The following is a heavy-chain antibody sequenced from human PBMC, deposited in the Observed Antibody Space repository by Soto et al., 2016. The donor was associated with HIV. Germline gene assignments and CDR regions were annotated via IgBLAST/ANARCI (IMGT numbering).Heavy chain of an antibody. J-gene: IGHJ4*02. Sequence: EVQLVESGGGLGQPGGSLRISCAVSGFTFSSYSMSWVRQAPGKGLEWVSAISDSGYDTYYADSVKGRFTISRDNSKNTLFLQMNSLRDEDTAVYYCAKGPPPLLYRSPLRRIDHWGQGTLAPSPQ. CDR2: ISDSGYDT. V-gene: IGHV3-23*04. D-gene: IGHD6-13*01. CDR3: AKGPPPLLYRSPLRRIDH. CDR1: GFTFSSYS.